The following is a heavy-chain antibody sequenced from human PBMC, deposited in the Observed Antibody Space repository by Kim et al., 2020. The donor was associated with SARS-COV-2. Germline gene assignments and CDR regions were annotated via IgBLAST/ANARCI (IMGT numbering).Heavy chain of an antibody. D-gene: IGHD3-10*01. CDR2: IYANGRT. J-gene: IGHJ4*02. V-gene: IGHV4-4*07. Sequence: SETLSLTCTVSGGSINSYYWNWIRQPAGQGLEWIGSIYANGRTDYNHSPKSRVTMSMDTSKNQVSLRLSAVTAAATAVYYCARREAGSTYFDYWGQG. CDR1: GGSINSYY. CDR3: ARREAGSTYFDY.